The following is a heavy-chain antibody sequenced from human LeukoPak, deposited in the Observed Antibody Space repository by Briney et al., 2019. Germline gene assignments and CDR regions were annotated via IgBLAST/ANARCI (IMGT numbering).Heavy chain of an antibody. CDR3: ARVYVLEWELPSGMDV. D-gene: IGHD1-26*01. J-gene: IGHJ6*02. V-gene: IGHV4-31*03. CDR2: IYYSGST. Sequence: PSETLSLTCTVSGGSISSGGYYWSWIRQHPGKGLEWLGYIYYSGSTYYNPSLKSRVTISVDTSKNQFSLKLSSVTAADTAVYYCARVYVLEWELPSGMDVWGQGTTVTVSS. CDR1: GGSISSGGYY.